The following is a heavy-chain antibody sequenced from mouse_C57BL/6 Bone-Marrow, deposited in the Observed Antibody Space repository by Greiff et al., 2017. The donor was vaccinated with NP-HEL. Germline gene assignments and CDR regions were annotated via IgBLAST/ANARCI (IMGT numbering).Heavy chain of an antibody. D-gene: IGHD1-2*01. Sequence: VQLQQPGAELVMPGASVKLSCKASGYTFTSYWMHWVKQRPGQGLEWIGEIDPSDSYTNYNQKFKGKSTLTVDKSSSTAYMQLSSLTSEDSAVYYCAREDGFYHAMDYWGQGTSVTVSS. V-gene: IGHV1-69*01. CDR2: IDPSDSYT. J-gene: IGHJ4*01. CDR3: AREDGFYHAMDY. CDR1: GYTFTSYW.